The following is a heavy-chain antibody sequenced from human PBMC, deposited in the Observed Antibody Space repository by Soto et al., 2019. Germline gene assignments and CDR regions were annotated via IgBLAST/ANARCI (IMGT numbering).Heavy chain of an antibody. Sequence: PSETLSLTCTVSGGYMRNVYWNCIRQPPGKRLEWIGFIFHSGNAKYNPSLKSRVTISIDTSKSQFSLSLDSVTAADTAVYFCARAHAPTLPFDYWGLGTLVTVSS. V-gene: IGHV4-59*01. D-gene: IGHD2-15*01. CDR3: ARAHAPTLPFDY. CDR1: GGYMRNVY. J-gene: IGHJ4*01. CDR2: IFHSGNA.